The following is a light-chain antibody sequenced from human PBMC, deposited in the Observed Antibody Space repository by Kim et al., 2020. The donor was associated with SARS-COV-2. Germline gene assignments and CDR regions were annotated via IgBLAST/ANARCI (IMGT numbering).Light chain of an antibody. CDR1: QGISNY. CDR2: AAS. Sequence: ASVGDGVTITCRASQGISNYLAWYQQKPGEAPKLLIYAASTLQFGVSTRFSGSGSGTEFTLTISDLQPEDVATYYCQKYETAPWTFGHGTKVDIK. J-gene: IGKJ1*01. CDR3: QKYETAPWT. V-gene: IGKV1-27*01.